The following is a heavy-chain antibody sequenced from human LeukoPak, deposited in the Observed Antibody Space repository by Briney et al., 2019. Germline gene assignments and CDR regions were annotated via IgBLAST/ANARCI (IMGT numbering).Heavy chain of an antibody. CDR3: ARWLSSGYFDY. CDR1: GYSISSGYY. J-gene: IGHJ4*02. Sequence: SETLSPTCTVSGYSISSGYYWGWIRQPPGKGLEWIGSIYHSGSTYYNPSLKSRVTISVDTSKNQFSLKLSSVTAADTAVYYCARWLSSGYFDYWGQGTLVTVSS. V-gene: IGHV4-38-2*02. CDR2: IYHSGST. D-gene: IGHD3-22*01.